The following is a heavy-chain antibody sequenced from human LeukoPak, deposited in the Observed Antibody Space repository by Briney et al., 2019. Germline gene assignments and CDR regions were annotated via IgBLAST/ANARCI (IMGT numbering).Heavy chain of an antibody. D-gene: IGHD2-2*01. V-gene: IGHV3-64*01. CDR2: ISSNGGST. CDR3: ARVGCSSTSCAIDY. Sequence: GESLRLSCAASGFTFSSYAMHWVRQAPGKGLEYVSAISSNGGSTYYANSVKGRFTISRDNSKNTLYLQMGSLRAEDMAVYYCARVGCSSTSCAIDYWGQGTLVTVSS. CDR1: GFTFSSYA. J-gene: IGHJ4*02.